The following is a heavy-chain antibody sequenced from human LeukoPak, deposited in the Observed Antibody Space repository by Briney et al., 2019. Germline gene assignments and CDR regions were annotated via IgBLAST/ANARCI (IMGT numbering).Heavy chain of an antibody. Sequence: PGGSLRLSCEVSGFTISSHGMHWVRQAPGKGLEWVAMISYDGNSEEYGDSVKGRFTISRDNSKNTLYLQMDSLRAEDTALYYRAKDWGSSGWYNYFDPWGQGTLVTVSS. CDR3: AKDWGSSGWYNYFDP. CDR1: GFTISSHG. CDR2: ISYDGNSE. D-gene: IGHD6-19*01. J-gene: IGHJ5*02. V-gene: IGHV3-30*18.